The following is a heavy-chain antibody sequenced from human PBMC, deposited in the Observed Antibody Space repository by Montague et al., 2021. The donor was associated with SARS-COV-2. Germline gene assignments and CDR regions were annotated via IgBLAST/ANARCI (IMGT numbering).Heavy chain of an antibody. J-gene: IGHJ3*02. V-gene: IGHV4-59*01. D-gene: IGHD6-19*01. CDR1: GGSISSYY. CDR2: IYYSGST. Sequence: SETLSLTCTVSGGSISSYYWSWIRQPPGKGLEWIGYIYYSGSTNXNPSLKSRVTISGDTSKNQFSLKLSSVTAADTAVYYCARGSGWMGNAFDIWGQGTMVTVSS. CDR3: ARGSGWMGNAFDI.